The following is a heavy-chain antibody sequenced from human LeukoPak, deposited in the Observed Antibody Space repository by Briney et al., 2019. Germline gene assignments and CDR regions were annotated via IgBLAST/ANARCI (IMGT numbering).Heavy chain of an antibody. V-gene: IGHV3-23*01. D-gene: IGHD1-26*01. CDR2: MSSSDDGR. J-gene: IGHJ6*03. CDR3: ARALKGLRRRIGGTTTFEYYYYMDV. Sequence: GGSLRLSCATSGFSFSSYAMSWVRQAPGKGLEWVSAMSSSDDGRYYAASVRGRFTISRDTSRSTLYLQMNSLRAEDTAVYYCARALKGLRRRIGGTTTFEYYYYMDVWGKGTTVTISS. CDR1: GFSFSSYA.